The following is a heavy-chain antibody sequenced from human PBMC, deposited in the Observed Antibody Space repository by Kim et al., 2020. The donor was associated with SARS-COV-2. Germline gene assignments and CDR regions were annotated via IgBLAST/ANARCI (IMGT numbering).Heavy chain of an antibody. V-gene: IGHV3-23*01. CDR1: GFTFSSYA. J-gene: IGHJ4*02. CDR2: ISGSGGST. CDR3: AKDAVQDIVVVVVGGY. D-gene: IGHD2-15*01. Sequence: GGSLRLSCAASGFTFSSYAMSWVRQAPGKGLEWVSAISGSGGSTYYADSVKGRFTISRDNSKNTLYLQMNSLRAEDTAVYYCAKDAVQDIVVVVVGGYWGQGTLVTVSS.